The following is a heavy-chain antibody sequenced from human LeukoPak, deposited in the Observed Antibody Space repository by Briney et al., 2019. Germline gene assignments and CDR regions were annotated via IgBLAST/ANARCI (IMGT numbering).Heavy chain of an antibody. CDR3: ARGYDILTGYGYYFDY. CDR2: IYYSGST. J-gene: IGHJ4*02. CDR1: GGSISSYY. D-gene: IGHD3-9*01. V-gene: IGHV4-59*01. Sequence: PSETLSLTCTVSGGSISSYYWSWIRQPPGKGLEWIGYIYYSGSTNYNPSLKSRVTISVDTSKNQFSLKLSSVTAADTAVYYCARGYDILTGYGYYFDYWGQGTLVTVSS.